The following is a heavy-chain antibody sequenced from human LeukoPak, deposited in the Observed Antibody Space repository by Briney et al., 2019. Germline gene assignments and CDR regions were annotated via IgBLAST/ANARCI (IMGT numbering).Heavy chain of an antibody. CDR3: TRRYNYDSSGYYYVRDAFDI. Sequence: GGSLRLSCTASGFTFGDYVMSWVRQAPGKGLEWVGFIRSKAYGWTTKNAASVKGRFTISRDDSRSIAYLQMNSLKTEDTAVYYCTRRYNYDSSGYYYVRDAFDIWGQGTMVTVSS. J-gene: IGHJ3*02. CDR2: IRSKAYGWTT. CDR1: GFTFGDYV. D-gene: IGHD3-22*01. V-gene: IGHV3-49*04.